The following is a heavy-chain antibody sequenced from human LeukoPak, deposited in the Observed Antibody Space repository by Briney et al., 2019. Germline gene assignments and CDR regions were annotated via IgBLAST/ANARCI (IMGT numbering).Heavy chain of an antibody. V-gene: IGHV1-2*02. Sequence: ASVKVSCKASGYTFTGYDMHWVRQAPGQGLEWMGWINPNSGGTNYAQKFQGRVTMTRDTSISTAYMELSRLRSDDTAVYYCARDSRDGYNYVDYWGQGTLVTVSS. CDR2: INPNSGGT. CDR1: GYTFTGYD. J-gene: IGHJ4*02. CDR3: ARDSRDGYNYVDY. D-gene: IGHD5-24*01.